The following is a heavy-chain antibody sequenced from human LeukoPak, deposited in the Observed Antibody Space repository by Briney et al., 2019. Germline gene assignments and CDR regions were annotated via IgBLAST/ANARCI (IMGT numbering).Heavy chain of an antibody. V-gene: IGHV1-2*02. CDR3: ARGAEAETSPLDF. CDR2: INPKSGAA. D-gene: IGHD6-13*01. J-gene: IGHJ4*02. Sequence: ASVNVSCKASGYTFTGYYMHWVRQAPGQGLEWLGWINPKSGAADYAQQFRGRVTMTRDTSINTDYMEMKRVTSDDTAVYYCARGAEAETSPLDFWGQGTLVTVSS. CDR1: GYTFTGYY.